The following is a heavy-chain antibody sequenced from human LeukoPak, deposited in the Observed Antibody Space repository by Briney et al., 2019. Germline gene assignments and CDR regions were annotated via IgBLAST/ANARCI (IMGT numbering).Heavy chain of an antibody. Sequence: ASVKVYCKASGYTFTSYGMHWVSQAPGQRLEWMGWINAGNGNTKYSQKFQGRVTITRDTSASTPYMELSSLRSEDTAVYYCARDPVSGYCSSTSCYGWAFDIWGQGTMVTVSS. V-gene: IGHV1-3*01. J-gene: IGHJ3*02. D-gene: IGHD2-2*01. CDR2: INAGNGNT. CDR3: ARDPVSGYCSSTSCYGWAFDI. CDR1: GYTFTSYG.